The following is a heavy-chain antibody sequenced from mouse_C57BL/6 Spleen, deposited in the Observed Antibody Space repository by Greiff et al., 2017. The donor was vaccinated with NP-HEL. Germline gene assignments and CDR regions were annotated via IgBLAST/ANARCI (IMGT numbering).Heavy chain of an antibody. J-gene: IGHJ2*01. CDR2: IHPNSGST. CDR1: GYTFTSYW. CDR3: ARDHYSNSYFDY. V-gene: IGHV1-64*01. D-gene: IGHD2-5*01. Sequence: QVQLQQPGAELVKPGASVKLSCKASGYTFTSYWMHWVKQRPGQGLEWIGMIHPNSGSTNYNEKFKSKATLTVDKSSSTAYMQLSSLTSEDSAVYYCARDHYSNSYFDYWGQGTTLTVSS.